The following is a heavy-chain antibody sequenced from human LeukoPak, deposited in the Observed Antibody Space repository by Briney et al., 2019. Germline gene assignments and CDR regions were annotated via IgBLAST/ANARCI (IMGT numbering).Heavy chain of an antibody. Sequence: GGSLRLSCAASGFIFNNAWMSWVRQAPGKGLEWVGRIKSKTDGGTTDYAAPVKGRFTMSRDDSKNTLFLQLDSLRTEDTAVYYCTTHRRDSSLAGLDYWGLGTLVTVSS. CDR1: GFIFNNAW. J-gene: IGHJ4*02. V-gene: IGHV3-15*01. D-gene: IGHD6-19*01. CDR2: IKSKTDGGTT. CDR3: TTHRRDSSLAGLDY.